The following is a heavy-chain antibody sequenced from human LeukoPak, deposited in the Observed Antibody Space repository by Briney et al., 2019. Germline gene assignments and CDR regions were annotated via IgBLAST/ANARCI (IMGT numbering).Heavy chain of an antibody. CDR3: ARDNWESY. CDR2: IRYDGSNK. Sequence: GGSLRLSCAASGFTFSSYGMHWVRQAPGKGLEWVAFIRYDGSNKYYADSVKGRFTISRDNSKSTLYLQMNSLRTEDTAVYYCARDNWESYWGQGTLVTVSS. CDR1: GFTFSSYG. V-gene: IGHV3-30*02. J-gene: IGHJ4*02. D-gene: IGHD7-27*01.